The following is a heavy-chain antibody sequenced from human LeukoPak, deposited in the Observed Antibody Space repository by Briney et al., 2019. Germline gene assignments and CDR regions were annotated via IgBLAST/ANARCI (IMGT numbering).Heavy chain of an antibody. Sequence: SETLSLTCTVSGGSITRSNYFWGWIRQSPGKGLEWIGSIYYSGSTYYNPSLKSRVTISVETSKIQFSLKLSSVTAADSAMYYCARDSCSSTSCRRKFDNWGQGTLVTVSS. J-gene: IGHJ4*02. CDR3: ARDSCSSTSCRRKFDN. CDR2: IYYSGST. CDR1: GGSITRSNYF. V-gene: IGHV4-39*07. D-gene: IGHD2-2*01.